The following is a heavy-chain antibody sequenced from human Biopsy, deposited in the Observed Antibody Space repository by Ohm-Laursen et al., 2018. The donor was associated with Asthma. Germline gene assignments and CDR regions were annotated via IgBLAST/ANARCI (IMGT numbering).Heavy chain of an antibody. D-gene: IGHD2-15*01. CDR2: INYSGST. J-gene: IGHJ5*01. V-gene: IGHV4-31*03. CDR1: GGSISSGGYY. CDR3: ARDLSGYCPSSACYGFDS. Sequence: TLSLTCTVSGGSISSGGYYWSWIRQHPGKGLEWIGYINYSGSTFYSPSLESRVTVSVDTSKNQFSLKLSSVTAADTAVYYCARDLSGYCPSSACYGFDSWGQGTLVTVSS.